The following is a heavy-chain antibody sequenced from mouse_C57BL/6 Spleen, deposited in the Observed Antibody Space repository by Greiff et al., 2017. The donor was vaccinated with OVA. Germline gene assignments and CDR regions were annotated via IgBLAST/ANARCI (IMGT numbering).Heavy chain of an antibody. J-gene: IGHJ4*01. CDR3: ARYEKSDYDAMDY. V-gene: IGHV1-76*01. D-gene: IGHD2-3*01. CDR2: IYPGSGNT. CDR1: GYTFTDYY. Sequence: VQLQQSGAELVRPGASVKLSCKASGYTFTDYYINWVKQRPGQGLEWIARIYPGSGNTYYNEKFKGKGTLTAEKSSSTAYMQLSSLTSEDSAVYVCARYEKSDYDAMDYWGQGTSVTVSS.